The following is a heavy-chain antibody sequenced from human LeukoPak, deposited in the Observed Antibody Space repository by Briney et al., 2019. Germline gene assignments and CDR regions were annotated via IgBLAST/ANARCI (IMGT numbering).Heavy chain of an antibody. Sequence: GGSLRLSCAASGFTFSSYSMNWVRQAPGKGLEWVSYISSSSSTIYYADSVKGRFTISRDNAKNSLYLQMNSLRAEDTAVYYCARESWGSGRKYFDYWGQGTLVTVSS. CDR1: GFTFSSYS. J-gene: IGHJ4*02. D-gene: IGHD3-10*01. CDR3: ARESWGSGRKYFDY. V-gene: IGHV3-48*04. CDR2: ISSSSSTI.